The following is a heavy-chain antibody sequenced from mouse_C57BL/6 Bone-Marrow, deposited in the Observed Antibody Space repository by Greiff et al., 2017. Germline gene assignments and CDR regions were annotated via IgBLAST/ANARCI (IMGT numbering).Heavy chain of an antibody. Sequence: VQLKESGGGLVQPGESLKLSCESNEYEFPSHDMSWVRKTPEKRLELVAAINSDGGSTYYPDTMERRFIISRDNTKKTLYLQMSSLRSEDTALYYCARHVRYDYDGDCYVYVWGTGTTVTVSS. CDR2: INSDGGST. CDR1: EYEFPSHD. J-gene: IGHJ1*03. D-gene: IGHD2-4*01. CDR3: ARHVRYDYDGDCYVYV. V-gene: IGHV5-2*01.